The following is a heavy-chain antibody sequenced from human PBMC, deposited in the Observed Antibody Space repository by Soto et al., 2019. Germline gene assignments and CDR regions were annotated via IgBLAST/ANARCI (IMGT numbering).Heavy chain of an antibody. V-gene: IGHV4-31*03. Sequence: QVQLQESGPGLVKPSQTLSLTCTVSGGSINSGGYYWSWIRQHPGKGLEWIGYIYYSGSTYYNPSLKSRVTISVDTSKNQFSLKLSSVTAADTAVYYCARDSGYASAFDIWGQGTMVTVSS. J-gene: IGHJ3*02. CDR1: GGSINSGGYY. CDR2: IYYSGST. CDR3: ARDSGYASAFDI. D-gene: IGHD5-12*01.